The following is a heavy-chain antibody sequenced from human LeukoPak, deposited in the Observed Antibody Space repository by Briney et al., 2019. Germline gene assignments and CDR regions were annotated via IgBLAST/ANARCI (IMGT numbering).Heavy chain of an antibody. V-gene: IGHV3-7*02. CDR2: INKDGSEK. J-gene: IGHJ4*02. D-gene: IGHD5-18*01. Sequence: GGSLRLSCAASGFTFSSYEMSWVRQAPGKGLEGVAHINKDGSEKYYVDSVKGRFTISRDNAKTSLYLQMNSLRAEDTAVYYCARHLSGVTGYTYGRGIDYWGQGTLVTVSS. CDR3: ARHLSGVTGYTYGRGIDY. CDR1: GFTFSSYE.